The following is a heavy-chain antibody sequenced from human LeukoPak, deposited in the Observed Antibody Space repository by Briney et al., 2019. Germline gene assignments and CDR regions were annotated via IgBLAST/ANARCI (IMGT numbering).Heavy chain of an antibody. D-gene: IGHD3-16*01. CDR1: GGSINSYY. CDR2: IYYSGST. V-gene: IGHV4-59*12. J-gene: IGHJ6*03. CDR3: ARDDLARLGEFYMDV. Sequence: SETLSLTCTVSGGSINSYYWSWIRQPPGKGLEWIGYIYYSGSTNYNPSLKSRVTISVDTSKNQFSLRLSSVTAADTAVYYCARDDLARLGEFYMDVWGKGTTVTIS.